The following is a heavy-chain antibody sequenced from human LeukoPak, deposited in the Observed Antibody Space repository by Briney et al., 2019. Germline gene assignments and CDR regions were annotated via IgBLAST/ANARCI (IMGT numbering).Heavy chain of an antibody. D-gene: IGHD1-26*01. J-gene: IGHJ3*02. CDR1: GGSISSYY. V-gene: IGHV4-59*08. CDR2: TYYSGST. Sequence: SETLSLTCTVSGGSISSYYWSWIRQPPGKGLEWIGYTYYSGSTKYKPSLKSRVTISVDTPNNQFSLRLSSVTAADTAVYYCARHNTYSGSYDAFDIWGQGTMVTVSS. CDR3: ARHNTYSGSYDAFDI.